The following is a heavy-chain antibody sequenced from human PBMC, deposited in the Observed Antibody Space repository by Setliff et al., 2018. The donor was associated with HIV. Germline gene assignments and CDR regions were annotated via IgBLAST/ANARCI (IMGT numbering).Heavy chain of an antibody. CDR3: ARDGDSSGWPYHWFDP. CDR1: GYTFTGYY. CDR2: INPNSGGT. J-gene: IGHJ5*02. V-gene: IGHV1-2*06. D-gene: IGHD6-19*01. Sequence: GASVKVSCKASGYTFTGYYMHWVRQAPGQGLEWMGRINPNSGGTNCAQKFQGRVTMTRDTSISTAYMELSRLRSDDTAVYYCARDGDSSGWPYHWFDPWGQGTLVTVSS.